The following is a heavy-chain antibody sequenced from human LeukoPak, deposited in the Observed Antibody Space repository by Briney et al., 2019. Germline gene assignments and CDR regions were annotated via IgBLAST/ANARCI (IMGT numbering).Heavy chain of an antibody. V-gene: IGHV3-49*03. CDR2: IRSKAYGGTT. D-gene: IGHD2-21*02. CDR3: TRSRRVYCGGDCYSFDY. Sequence: GGSLRLSCTVSGFTFGDYGMSWFRQAPGKGLEWVGFIRSKAYGGTTEYAASVKGRFTISRDDSKSIAYLQMNSLKTEDTAVYYCTRSRRVYCGGDCYSFDYWSQGTLVTVSS. J-gene: IGHJ4*02. CDR1: GFTFGDYG.